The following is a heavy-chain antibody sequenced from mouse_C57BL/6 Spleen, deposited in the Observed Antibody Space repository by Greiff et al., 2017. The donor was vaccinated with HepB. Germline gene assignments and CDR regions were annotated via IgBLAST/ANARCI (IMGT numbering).Heavy chain of an antibody. CDR3: ARMGYDYDLEYFDY. CDR2: IWTGGGT. J-gene: IGHJ2*01. D-gene: IGHD2-4*01. Sequence: VQLQQSGPGLVAPSQSLSITCTVSGFSLTSYAISWVRQPPGKGLEWLGVIWTGGGTNYNSALKSRLSISKDNSKSQVFLKMNSLQTDDTARYYCARMGYDYDLEYFDYWGQGTTLTVSS. CDR1: GFSLTSYA. V-gene: IGHV2-9-1*01.